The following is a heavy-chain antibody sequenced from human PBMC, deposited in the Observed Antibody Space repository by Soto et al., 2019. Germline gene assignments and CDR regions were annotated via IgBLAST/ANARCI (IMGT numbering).Heavy chain of an antibody. CDR2: MNPGSGDT. V-gene: IGHV1-8*01. D-gene: IGHD3-16*01. Sequence: ASVKVSCKASGYSFTNDDVSWVRQATGQGLEWMGWMNPGSGDTGYAQKFQGRVTMTRDISIATAYMELSSLRSDDTAIYYCARMATFGSLNWFDPWGQGTLVTVS. CDR1: GYSFTNDD. J-gene: IGHJ5*02. CDR3: ARMATFGSLNWFDP.